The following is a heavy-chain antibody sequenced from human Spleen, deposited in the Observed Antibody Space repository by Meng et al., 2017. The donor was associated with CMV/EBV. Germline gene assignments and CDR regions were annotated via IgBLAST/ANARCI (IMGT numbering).Heavy chain of an antibody. CDR1: GGSFSGYY. Sequence: VQLQQLGAGLFKPAEPLALTCAVYGGSFSGYYWSWIRQPPGKGLEWIGEINHSGSTNYNPSLKSRVTISVDTSKNQFSLKLSSVTAADTAVYYCASNLMTTVVINYWGQGTLVTVSS. CDR3: ASNLMTTVVINY. J-gene: IGHJ4*02. V-gene: IGHV4-34*01. CDR2: INHSGST. D-gene: IGHD4-23*01.